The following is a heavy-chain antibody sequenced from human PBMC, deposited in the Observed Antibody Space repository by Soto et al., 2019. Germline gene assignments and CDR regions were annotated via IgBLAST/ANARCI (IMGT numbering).Heavy chain of an antibody. V-gene: IGHV4-39*01. CDR1: GASINSGTYY. CDR2: IYYSGST. CDR3: SSRLGHGYAMDV. Sequence: QLQLQESGPGLVKPPETLSLTCTVSGASINSGTYYWSWIRQPPGKGLEWIATIYYSGSTYYNPSLKSRVSIPAGTSKNQFSLKLSSVTGADTAVYYCSSRLGHGYAMDVWGQGSTVTVSS. J-gene: IGHJ6*02.